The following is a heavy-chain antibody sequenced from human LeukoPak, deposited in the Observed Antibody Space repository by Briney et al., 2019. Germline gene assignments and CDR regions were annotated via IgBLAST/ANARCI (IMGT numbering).Heavy chain of an antibody. V-gene: IGHV3-23*01. D-gene: IGHD4-17*01. CDR2: ISGSGGST. J-gene: IGHJ4*02. CDR3: AKGRFSLRWLLDY. CDR1: GFTFSSYA. Sequence: GGSLRLSCAASGFTFSSYAMSWVCQAPGKGLEWVSAISGSGGSTYYADSVKGRFTISRDNSKNTLYLQMNSLRAEDTAVYYCAKGRFSLRWLLDYWGQGTLVTVSS.